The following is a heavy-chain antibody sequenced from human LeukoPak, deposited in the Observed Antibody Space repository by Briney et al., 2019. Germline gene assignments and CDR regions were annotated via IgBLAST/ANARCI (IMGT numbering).Heavy chain of an antibody. V-gene: IGHV4-61*05. CDR2: IYTSESTNYNPSL. J-gene: IGHJ3*02. D-gene: IGHD3-3*01. CDR1: GGSISSSSYY. CDR3: ARHITIFGSMYGRFDI. Sequence: PSETLSLTCTVSGGSISSSSYYWSWIRQPPGKGLEWIGYIYTSESTNYNPSLNYNPSLKSRVTISVDTSKNQFSLKLSSVTAADTAVYYCARHITIFGSMYGRFDIWGQGTMVTVSS.